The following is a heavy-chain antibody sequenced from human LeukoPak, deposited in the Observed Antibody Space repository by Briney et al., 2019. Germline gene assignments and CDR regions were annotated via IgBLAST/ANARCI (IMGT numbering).Heavy chain of an antibody. J-gene: IGHJ3*02. CDR2: FDPEDGET. V-gene: IGHV1-24*01. CDR1: GYTLTELS. D-gene: IGHD3-10*01. CDR3: ATPSGSHEAVDI. Sequence: ASVKVSCKVSGYTLTELSMHWVRQAPGKGLEWMGGFDPEDGETIYAQKFQGRVTMTEDTSTDTAYMELSSLRSEDTAVYYCATPSGSHEAVDIWGQGTMVTASS.